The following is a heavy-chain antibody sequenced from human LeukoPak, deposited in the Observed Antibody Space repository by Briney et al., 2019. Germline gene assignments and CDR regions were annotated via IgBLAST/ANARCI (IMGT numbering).Heavy chain of an antibody. CDR1: GYTFTSDG. J-gene: IGHJ4*02. D-gene: IGHD3-16*02. CDR2: ISAYNGNT. V-gene: IGHV1-18*01. Sequence: ASVKVSCKASGYTFTSDGISWVRQAPGQGLEWMGWISAYNGNTNYAQTLQGRGTMSTDASTSTAYMELRSLRSDDTAVYYCARGGYYDYVWGSYRHNDYWGQGTLVTVSS. CDR3: ARGGYYDYVWGSYRHNDY.